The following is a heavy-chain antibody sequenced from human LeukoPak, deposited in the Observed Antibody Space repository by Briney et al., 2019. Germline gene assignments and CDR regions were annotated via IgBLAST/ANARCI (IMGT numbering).Heavy chain of an antibody. D-gene: IGHD6-6*01. V-gene: IGHV3-11*01. J-gene: IGHJ4*02. CDR3: ARDKIATRFFDY. CDR1: GFTFSDYY. CDR2: ISSRGKTI. Sequence: GGSLRLSCAASGFTFSDYYMSWMREAPGKGLEWVSYISSRGKTIYYADSLKGRFTISRDNAKKSLYLQMNSLTAEDTAVYYCARDKIATRFFDYWGQGTLVTVSS.